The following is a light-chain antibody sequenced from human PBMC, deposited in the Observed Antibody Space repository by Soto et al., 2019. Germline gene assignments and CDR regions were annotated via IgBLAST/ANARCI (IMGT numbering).Light chain of an antibody. CDR2: EVN. CDR3: ATWDDSLRGWV. V-gene: IGLV2-8*01. J-gene: IGLJ3*02. CDR1: SSDVGGYNY. Sequence: QSVLTQPPSASGSPGQSVAISCTGTSSDVGGYNYVSWYQQHPGKAPKLMIYEVNKRPSGVPDRFSGSKSGNTASLAISGLRSEDEADYYCATWDDSLRGWVFGGGTKLTVL.